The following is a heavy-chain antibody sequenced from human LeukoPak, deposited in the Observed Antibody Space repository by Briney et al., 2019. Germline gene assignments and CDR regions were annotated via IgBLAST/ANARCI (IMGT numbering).Heavy chain of an antibody. CDR1: GYTFTSYA. V-gene: IGHV1-3*01. J-gene: IGHJ4*02. CDR2: INAGNGNT. D-gene: IGHD3-22*01. CDR3: ARVPYYDSSGYDYPIDY. Sequence: ASVKVSCKASGYTFTSYAMHRVRQAPGQRLEWMGWINAGNGNTKYSQKFQGRVTITRDTSASTAYMELSSLRSEDTAVYYCARVPYYDSSGYDYPIDYWGQGTLVTVSS.